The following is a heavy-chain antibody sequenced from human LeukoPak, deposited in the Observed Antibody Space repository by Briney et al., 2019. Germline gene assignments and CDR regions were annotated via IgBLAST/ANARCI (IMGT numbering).Heavy chain of an antibody. CDR3: ARDGLLEWLPNWFDP. D-gene: IGHD3-3*01. CDR1: GGSISSSSYY. CDR2: IYYSGST. Sequence: SETLSLTCTVSGGSISSSSYYWGWIRQPPGKGLEWIGSIYYSGSTYYNPSLKSRVTMSVDTSKNQFSLKLSSVTAADTAVYYCARDGLLEWLPNWFDPWGQGTLVTVSS. J-gene: IGHJ5*02. V-gene: IGHV4-39*07.